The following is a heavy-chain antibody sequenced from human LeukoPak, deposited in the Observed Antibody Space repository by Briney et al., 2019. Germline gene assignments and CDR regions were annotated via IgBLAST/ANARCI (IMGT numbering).Heavy chain of an antibody. D-gene: IGHD3-10*01. Sequence: GGSLRLSCAASEFTFSSYAMSWVRQAPGKGLEWVSAISGSGGSPYYADSVKGRFTISRDNSQNTLYLQMNSLRAEDTAVYYCAKDRHYYGSGSFYTYFDYWGQGTLVTVSS. J-gene: IGHJ4*02. CDR3: AKDRHYYGSGSFYTYFDY. CDR1: EFTFSSYA. V-gene: IGHV3-23*01. CDR2: ISGSGGSP.